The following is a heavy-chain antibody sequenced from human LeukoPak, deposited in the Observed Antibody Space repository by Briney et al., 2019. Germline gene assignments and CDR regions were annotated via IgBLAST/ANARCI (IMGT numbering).Heavy chain of an antibody. Sequence: GGSLRLSCAASGFTFSSYAMSWVRQAPGKGLEWVSTISGRDGSTYYVDSVKGRFTISRDNSKNTLSLQMNSLRAEDTAVYYCARIDKSNGYYGLFDYWGQGILVTVSS. CDR1: GFTFSSYA. CDR2: ISGRDGST. V-gene: IGHV3-23*01. CDR3: ARIDKSNGYYGLFDY. J-gene: IGHJ4*02. D-gene: IGHD3-22*01.